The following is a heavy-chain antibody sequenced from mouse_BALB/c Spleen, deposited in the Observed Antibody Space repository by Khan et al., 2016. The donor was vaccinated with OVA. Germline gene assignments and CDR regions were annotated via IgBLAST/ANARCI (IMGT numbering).Heavy chain of an antibody. CDR3: AKGVWSYYYTLDY. Sequence: VQLQESGPGLVAPSQNLSLTCTVSGFSLSDYGVSWIRQPPGKGLEWLGVIWGGGSTYYNSDLKSRLSISKDNSKSQVFLKMSSLQSDDTAMFYCAKGVWSYYYTLDYWGQGTSVNVSS. V-gene: IGHV2-6-5*01. J-gene: IGHJ4*01. CDR1: GFSLSDYG. CDR2: IWGGGST.